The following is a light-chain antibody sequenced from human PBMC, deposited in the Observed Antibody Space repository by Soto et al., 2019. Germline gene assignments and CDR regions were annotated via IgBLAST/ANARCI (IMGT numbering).Light chain of an antibody. CDR2: GAS. Sequence: VMTQSPCTLSLSPGERATLSCRASQSLXSSYVARYKQKPGQTPRRLXYGASSRDTGIPDRLSGSGSGTDFTLTISRLEPEDFAAYYCQQCRSVTRTFGQGTRLEIK. CDR3: QQCRSVTRT. J-gene: IGKJ5*01. V-gene: IGKV3-20*01. CDR1: QSLXSSY.